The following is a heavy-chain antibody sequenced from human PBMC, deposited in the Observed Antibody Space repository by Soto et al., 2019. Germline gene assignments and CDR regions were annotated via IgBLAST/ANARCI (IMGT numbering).Heavy chain of an antibody. D-gene: IGHD3-16*01. V-gene: IGHV3-30-3*01. CDR3: FGSSGC. Sequence: QVQLVESGGGVVEPGRSLRLSCAASGYTFSDHAMHWVRQAPGKGLEWLALISYDGINKNYADSVRGRFTISTDSSKNTLFLQLYTLRPEDTPVDYCFGSSGCWGQGTLVTVSS. CDR2: ISYDGINK. CDR1: GYTFSDHA. J-gene: IGHJ1*01.